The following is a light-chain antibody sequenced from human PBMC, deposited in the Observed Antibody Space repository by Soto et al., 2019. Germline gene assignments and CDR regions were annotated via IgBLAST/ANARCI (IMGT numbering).Light chain of an antibody. Sequence: QSVLTQPASVSGSPGQSITISCTGTSSDVGGYNYVSWYQQHPGKAPKLMIYDVSNRPSGVSNRFSGSKSGNTASLTISGLQDEDEDDYYCSSYTSSSTSYVFGTGTKVTVL. J-gene: IGLJ1*01. CDR3: SSYTSSSTSYV. V-gene: IGLV2-14*01. CDR1: SSDVGGYNY. CDR2: DVS.